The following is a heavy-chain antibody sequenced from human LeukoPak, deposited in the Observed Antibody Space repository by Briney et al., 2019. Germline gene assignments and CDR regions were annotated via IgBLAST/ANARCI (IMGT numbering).Heavy chain of an antibody. D-gene: IGHD6-13*01. Sequence: GGSLRLSCAASGFTFSSYAMSWVRQAPGKGLEWVSAISGSGGSTYYADSVKGRFTISRDNSKNTLYLRMNSLRAEDTAVYYCAKDGAAAGVYYYYGMDVWGKGTTVTVSS. J-gene: IGHJ6*04. CDR1: GFTFSSYA. V-gene: IGHV3-23*01. CDR2: ISGSGGST. CDR3: AKDGAAAGVYYYYGMDV.